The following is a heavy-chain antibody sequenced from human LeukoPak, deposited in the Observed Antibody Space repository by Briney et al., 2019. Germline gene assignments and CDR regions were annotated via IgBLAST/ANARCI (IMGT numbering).Heavy chain of an antibody. V-gene: IGHV4-39*01. J-gene: IGHJ4*02. D-gene: IGHD6-13*01. CDR2: IYYSGST. CDR1: GGSISSSSYY. CDR3: AGKQQLVRHMDY. Sequence: SETLSLTCTVSGGSISSSSYYWGWIRQPPGKGLEWIGSIYYSGSTYYNPSLKSRVTISVDTSKNQFSLKLNSVTAADTAVYYCAGKQQLVRHMDYWGQGTLVTVSS.